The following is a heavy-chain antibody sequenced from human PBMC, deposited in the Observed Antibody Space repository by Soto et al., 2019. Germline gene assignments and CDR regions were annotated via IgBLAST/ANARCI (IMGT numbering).Heavy chain of an antibody. Sequence: QVQLVESGGGLVKPGGSLRLSCATSGFTFSDYYMSWIRQPPGKGLEWISYITSSGGPIYYADSVKGRFTISRDNAKNSLYLQMNSLRAEDTAVYYWARAPLHHGSTFDYWGQGTLVTVSS. V-gene: IGHV3-11*01. D-gene: IGHD3-10*01. CDR1: GFTFSDYY. CDR3: ARAPLHHGSTFDY. J-gene: IGHJ4*02. CDR2: ITSSGGPI.